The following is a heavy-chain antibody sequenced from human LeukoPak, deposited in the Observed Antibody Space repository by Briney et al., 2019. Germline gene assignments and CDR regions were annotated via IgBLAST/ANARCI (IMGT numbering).Heavy chain of an antibody. V-gene: IGHV4-30-4*08. D-gene: IGHD2-2*02. CDR1: GGSISSGDYY. CDR2: IYYSGST. Sequence: SQTLSLTCSVSGGSISSGDYYWSWIRQPPGKGLEWIGYIYYSGSTYYNPSLKSRVTISVDTSKNQFSLKLSSVTAADTAVYYCARDGGYCSSTSCYTGRWFDPWGQGTLVTVSS. CDR3: ARDGGYCSSTSCYTGRWFDP. J-gene: IGHJ5*02.